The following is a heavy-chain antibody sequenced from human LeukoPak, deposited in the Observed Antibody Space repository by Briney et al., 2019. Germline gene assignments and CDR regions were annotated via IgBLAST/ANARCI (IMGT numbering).Heavy chain of an antibody. CDR2: MSPNRGDT. J-gene: IGHJ4*02. CDR1: GYTFTSYD. V-gene: IGHV1-8*01. D-gene: IGHD3-22*01. CDR3: AREELRTYYYDSSGPTPFDY. Sequence: ASVKVSCKASGYTFTSYDITWVRQATGQGLEWMGWMSPNRGDTGYAQKFQGRVTMTRNTSISTAYMELSSLRSEDTAVYYCAREELRTYYYDSSGPTPFDYWGQGTLVTVSS.